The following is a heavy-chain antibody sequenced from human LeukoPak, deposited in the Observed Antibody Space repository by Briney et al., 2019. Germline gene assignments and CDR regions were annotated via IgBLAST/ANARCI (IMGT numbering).Heavy chain of an antibody. V-gene: IGHV1-18*01. CDR1: GYTFTSYG. CDR2: ISAYNGNT. J-gene: IGHJ6*03. CDR3: ARDPDYYYGSGSYYYYYYYMDV. Sequence: ASVKVSCKATGYTFTSYGISWVRQAPGQGLEWMGWISAYNGNTSYAQKLQGRVTMTTDTSTSTAYMELRSLRSDDTAVYYCARDPDYYYGSGSYYYYYYYMDVWGKGTTVTVSS. D-gene: IGHD3-10*01.